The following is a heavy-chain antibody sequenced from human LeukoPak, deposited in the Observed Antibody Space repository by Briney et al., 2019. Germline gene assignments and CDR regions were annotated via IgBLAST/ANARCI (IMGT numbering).Heavy chain of an antibody. Sequence: GGSLRPSCAASGFTFSDYPMNWVRQAPAKGLEWVSSISGTSDYIYYADSVKGRFTISRDNAKNSLYLQMNSLRAEDTALYYCARSFYDYSGPNWFDPWGQGTLVTVSS. D-gene: IGHD3-16*01. CDR3: ARSFYDYSGPNWFDP. CDR2: ISGTSDYI. J-gene: IGHJ5*02. CDR1: GFTFSDYP. V-gene: IGHV3-21*01.